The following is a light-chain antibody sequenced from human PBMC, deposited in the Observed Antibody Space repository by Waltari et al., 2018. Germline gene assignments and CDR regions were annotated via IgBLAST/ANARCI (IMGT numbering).Light chain of an antibody. CDR3: QQYKNYPVT. J-gene: IGKJ2*01. V-gene: IGKV1-5*01. CDR1: QIIDYS. Sequence: DIQMTQSPSILSPSVGYKVTITGRASQIIDYSLAWFQQSPGKPPRALIYSAGSLESGVPLRFSGSGSGTEFTLTITNLQPDDFATYYCQQYKNYPVTFGQGTKLEIK. CDR2: SAG.